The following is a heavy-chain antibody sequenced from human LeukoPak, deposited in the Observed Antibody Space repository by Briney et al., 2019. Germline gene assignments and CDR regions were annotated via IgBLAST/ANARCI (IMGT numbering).Heavy chain of an antibody. CDR3: VGGSYYFDY. V-gene: IGHV3-74*01. CDR2: INSDGSTT. D-gene: IGHD1-26*01. J-gene: IGHJ4*02. Sequence: GGSLKLSCEASGFTFSSYWMHWVRQAPGKGLVWVSRINSDGSTTSYAHNVKGRITISRDNSKNTLYLQMNSLRADDTAVYYCVGGSYYFDYWGQGTLVTVSS. CDR1: GFTFSSYW.